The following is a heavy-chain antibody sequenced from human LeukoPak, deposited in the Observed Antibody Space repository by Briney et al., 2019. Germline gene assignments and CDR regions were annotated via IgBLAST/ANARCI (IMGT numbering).Heavy chain of an antibody. V-gene: IGHV3-23*01. Sequence: GGSLRLSYAASGFTFSSYAMSWVRQAPGKGLEWVSAISGSGGSTYYADSVKGRFTISRDNSKNTLYLQMNSLRAEDTAVYYCAKGMKQQLVPYYFDYWGQGTLVTVSS. CDR3: AKGMKQQLVPYYFDY. CDR1: GFTFSSYA. D-gene: IGHD6-13*01. J-gene: IGHJ4*02. CDR2: ISGSGGST.